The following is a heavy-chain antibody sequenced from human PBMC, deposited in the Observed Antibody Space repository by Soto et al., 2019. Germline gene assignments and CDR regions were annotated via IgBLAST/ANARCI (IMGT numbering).Heavy chain of an antibody. V-gene: IGHV4-59*01. Sequence: TSETLSLTCTVSGGSIRSYYWSWIRQPPGKGLEWIGYVYHSGTTNYNPSLKSRVTISVDTFKSQFSLKLTSVTAADTAVYYCARDTDDYGGNSPTFDIWGQGTMVTVSS. CDR3: ARDTDDYGGNSPTFDI. CDR1: GGSIRSYY. D-gene: IGHD4-17*01. J-gene: IGHJ3*02. CDR2: VYHSGTT.